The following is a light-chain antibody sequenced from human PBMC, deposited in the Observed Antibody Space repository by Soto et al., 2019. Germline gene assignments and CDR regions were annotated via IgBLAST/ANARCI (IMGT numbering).Light chain of an antibody. V-gene: IGLV1-40*01. CDR3: QSYDSSLSGSVV. CDR1: SSNIGAGYD. J-gene: IGLJ2*01. Sequence: QAVVTQPPSVSGAPGQRVTISFTWSSSNIGAGYDVHWYQQLPGTAPKLLIYGNSNRPSGVPDRFSGSKSGTSASLAITGLQAEDEADYYCQSYDSSLSGSVVFGGGTKLTVL. CDR2: GNS.